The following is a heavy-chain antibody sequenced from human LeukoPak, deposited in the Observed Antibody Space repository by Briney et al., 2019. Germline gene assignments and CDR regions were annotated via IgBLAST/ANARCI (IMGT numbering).Heavy chain of an antibody. Sequence: PSETLSLTCAVSGGSISSSNWWSRVRQPPGKGLEWIGEIYHSGSSNYNPSLKSRVTISVDKSKNQFSLKLSSVTAADTAVYYCARVGSYLHYFDYWGQGTLVTVSS. D-gene: IGHD1-26*01. V-gene: IGHV4-4*02. CDR3: ARVGSYLHYFDY. CDR2: IYHSGSS. CDR1: GGSISSSNW. J-gene: IGHJ4*02.